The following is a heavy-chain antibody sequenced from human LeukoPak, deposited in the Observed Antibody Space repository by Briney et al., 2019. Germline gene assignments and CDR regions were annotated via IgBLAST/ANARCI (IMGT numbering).Heavy chain of an antibody. CDR2: IYHSGST. J-gene: IGHJ4*02. D-gene: IGHD3-10*01. CDR3: AVTYYYGSGSYYYFDY. V-gene: IGHV4-30-2*01. Sequence: SETLSLTCTVSGGSISSGGYSWSWIRQPPGKGLEWIGYIYHSGSTYYNPSLKSRVTISVDTSKNQFSLKLSSVTAADTAVYYCAVTYYYGSGSYYYFDYWGQGTLVTVSS. CDR1: GGSISSGGYS.